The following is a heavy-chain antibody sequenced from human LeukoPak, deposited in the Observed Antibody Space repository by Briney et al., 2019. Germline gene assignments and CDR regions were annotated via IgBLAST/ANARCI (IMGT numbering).Heavy chain of an antibody. CDR3: ARDGPGSYYNNWFDP. CDR1: GFTFSSYA. V-gene: IGHV3-30-3*01. CDR2: VSYEGSNK. Sequence: GGSLRPSCAASGFTFSSYAMHWVRQAPGKGLEWVAVVSYEGSNKHYADSVKGRFTISRDNSKNTLYLQMNSLRVEDTAVYYCARDGPGSYYNNWFDPWGQGTLVTVSS. D-gene: IGHD3-10*01. J-gene: IGHJ5*02.